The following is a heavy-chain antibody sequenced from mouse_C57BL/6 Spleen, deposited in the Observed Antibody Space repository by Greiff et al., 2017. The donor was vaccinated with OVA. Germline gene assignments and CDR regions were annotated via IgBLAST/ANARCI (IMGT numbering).Heavy chain of an antibody. CDR2: INYDGSST. CDR1: GFTFSDYY. Sequence: EVKLMESEGGLVQPGSSMKLSCTASGFTFSDYYMAWVRQVPEKGLEWVANINYDGSSTYYLDSLKSRFIISRDNAKNILYLQMSSLKSEDTATYYCTRAQLGPGYFDVWGTGTTVTVSS. CDR3: TRAQLGPGYFDV. V-gene: IGHV5-16*01. J-gene: IGHJ1*03. D-gene: IGHD4-1*02.